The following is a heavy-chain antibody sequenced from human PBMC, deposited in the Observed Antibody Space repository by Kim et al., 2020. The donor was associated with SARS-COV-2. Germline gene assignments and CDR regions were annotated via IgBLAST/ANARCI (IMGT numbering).Heavy chain of an antibody. Sequence: ASVKVSCKASGYTFTSYYMHWVRQAPGQGLEWMGIINPSGGSTSYAQKFQGRVTMTRDTSTSTVYMELSSLRSEDTAVYYCASGTVVVRGVMDAFISGAKGQWSPSLQ. CDR3: ASGTVVVRGVMDAFIS. D-gene: IGHD3-10*01. CDR2: INPSGGST. V-gene: IGHV1-46*01. CDR1: GYTFTSYY. J-gene: IGHJ3*02.